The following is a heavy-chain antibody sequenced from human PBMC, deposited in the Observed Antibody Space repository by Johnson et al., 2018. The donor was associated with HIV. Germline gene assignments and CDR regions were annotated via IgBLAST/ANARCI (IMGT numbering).Heavy chain of an antibody. V-gene: IGHV3-30*02. CDR2: TRYDGSNK. D-gene: IGHD5-12*01. CDR3: AKSDSGYDAFDI. J-gene: IGHJ3*02. Sequence: QVQLVESGGGMVQPGGSLRLSCAASGLTFSGSGMHWVRQAPGKGLELVAFTRYDGSNKHYVDSVKGRFTISRDNSKNTLYLQMNSLLPEDTAVYYCAKSDSGYDAFDIWGQGTMVTVSS. CDR1: GLTFSGSG.